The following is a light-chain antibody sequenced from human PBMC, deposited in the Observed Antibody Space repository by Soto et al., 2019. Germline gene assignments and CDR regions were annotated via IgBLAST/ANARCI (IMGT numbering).Light chain of an antibody. CDR1: SSDIGRHND. V-gene: IGLV2-14*01. Sequence: QSALTQPASVSGSPGQSITFSCTGTSSDIGRHNDVSWYQQHPGKAPKLMIYDVSNRPSGVSNRFSGSKSGNTASLTISGLQAEDEADYYCSSYRSGSTIFGGGTKLTVL. CDR3: SSYRSGSTI. J-gene: IGLJ2*01. CDR2: DVS.